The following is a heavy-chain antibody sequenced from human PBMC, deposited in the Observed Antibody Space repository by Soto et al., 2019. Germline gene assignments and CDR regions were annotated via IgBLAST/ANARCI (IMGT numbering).Heavy chain of an antibody. Sequence: SETLSLTCTVSGVSINSRGYYWGWIRQPPGKGLEWIESMFYSGTTYYNPSLKSRITIAVDSSKNQFSRRLSSGTAADTAFYYCARKEDGYNRLFDYWGQGIMVTVSS. CDR3: ARKEDGYNRLFDY. J-gene: IGHJ4*02. CDR1: GVSINSRGYY. V-gene: IGHV4-39*01. D-gene: IGHD5-12*01. CDR2: MFYSGTT.